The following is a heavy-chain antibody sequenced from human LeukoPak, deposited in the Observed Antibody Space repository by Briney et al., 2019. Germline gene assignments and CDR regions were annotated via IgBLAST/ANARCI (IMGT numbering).Heavy chain of an antibody. CDR3: TRDKLELRQFDY. CDR2: IKSKPDGGAI. Sequence: GGSLRLSCAASGFTFSNAWMSWVRQAPGKGLEWVGRIKSKPDGGAIDYAAPVKGRFIISRDDSKDMLYLQMNSLKTEDTGVYYCTRDKLELRQFDYWGQGTLVTVSS. D-gene: IGHD1-26*01. J-gene: IGHJ4*02. CDR1: GFTFSNAW. V-gene: IGHV3-15*01.